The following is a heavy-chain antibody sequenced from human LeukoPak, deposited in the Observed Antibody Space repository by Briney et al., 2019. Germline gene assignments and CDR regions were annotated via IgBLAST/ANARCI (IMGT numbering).Heavy chain of an antibody. CDR3: ARDATRKDSTVKLKGGAFDI. CDR2: INPSGGST. J-gene: IGHJ3*02. CDR1: GYTFTSYY. Sequence: AASVKVSCKASGYTFTSYYMHWVRQAPGQGLEWMGIINPSGGSTSYAQKFQGRVTMTRDMSTSTVYMELSSLRSEDTAVYYCARDATRKDSTVKLKGGAFDIWGQGTMVTVSS. V-gene: IGHV1-46*01. D-gene: IGHD4-17*01.